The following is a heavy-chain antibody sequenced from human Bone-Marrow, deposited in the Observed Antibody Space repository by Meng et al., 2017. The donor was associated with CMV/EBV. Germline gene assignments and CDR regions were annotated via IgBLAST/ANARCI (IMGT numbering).Heavy chain of an antibody. Sequence: TFSSYAMSWVRQAPGKGLEWVSANSGSGGSTYYVDSVKGRFTISRDNSKNTLYLHMNSLRAEDTAVYYCAKEVVGGYYGSGSYLYFDYWGQGTLVTVSS. CDR3: AKEVVGGYYGSGSYLYFDY. D-gene: IGHD3-10*01. J-gene: IGHJ4*02. CDR1: TFSSYA. V-gene: IGHV3-23*01. CDR2: NSGSGGST.